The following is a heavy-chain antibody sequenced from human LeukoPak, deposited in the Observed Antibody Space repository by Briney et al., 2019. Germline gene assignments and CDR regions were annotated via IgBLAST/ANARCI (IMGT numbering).Heavy chain of an antibody. CDR1: GFTFSSYA. CDR2: ISYDGSKK. Sequence: GRSLRLSCAASGFTFSSYAMDWIRQAPGKGLEWVAVISYDGSKKYYADSVRGRFTISRDNSKNTVYLQMNSLRGDDTAVYYCAGSLDYWGQGTLVTVSS. J-gene: IGHJ4*02. V-gene: IGHV3-30-3*01. CDR3: AGSLDY.